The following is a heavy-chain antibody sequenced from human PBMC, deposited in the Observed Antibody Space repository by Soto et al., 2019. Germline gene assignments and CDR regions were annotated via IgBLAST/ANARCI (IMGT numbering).Heavy chain of an antibody. D-gene: IGHD1-7*01. CDR3: ARDGIGGTVFRGFCDY. CDR1: GSIFSGYG. J-gene: IGHJ4*02. CDR2: IWYDGSNK. Sequence: QEYLVESGGGVVQPGGSLRLSCVASGSIFSGYGMHWVRQAPGKGLEWVAVIWYDGSNKYYADSVKGRFTISRDNSKNMLYLQMDSLGAEDTSVYYCARDGIGGTVFRGFCDYWGQGTLVTVSS. V-gene: IGHV3-33*01.